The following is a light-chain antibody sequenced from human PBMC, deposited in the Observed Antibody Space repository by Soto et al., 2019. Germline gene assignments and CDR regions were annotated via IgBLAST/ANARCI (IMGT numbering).Light chain of an antibody. CDR3: GTWDSSLSASV. CDR1: NFNIGNNY. Sequence: QSVLTQPPSVSAAPGQKVTISCSGSNFNIGNNYVSWYQHLPGTAPKLLIHDNNERPSGIPDRFSGSKSGTSATLDITGLQSGDEADYYCGTWDSSLSASVFGGGTKLTVL. CDR2: DNN. V-gene: IGLV1-51*01. J-gene: IGLJ2*01.